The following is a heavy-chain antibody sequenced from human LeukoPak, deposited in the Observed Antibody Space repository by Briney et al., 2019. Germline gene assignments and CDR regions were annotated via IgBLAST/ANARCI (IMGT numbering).Heavy chain of an antibody. V-gene: IGHV4-59*01. CDR3: ASSRRGGDCFDY. CDR2: IYYSGST. CDR1: GGSISSYY. Sequence: PSETLSLTCTVSGGSISSYYWSWIRRPPGKGLEWIGYIYYSGSTNYNPSLKSRVTISVDTSKNQFSLKLSSVTAADTAVYYCASSRRGGDCFDYWGQGTLVTVSS. D-gene: IGHD2-21*02. J-gene: IGHJ4*02.